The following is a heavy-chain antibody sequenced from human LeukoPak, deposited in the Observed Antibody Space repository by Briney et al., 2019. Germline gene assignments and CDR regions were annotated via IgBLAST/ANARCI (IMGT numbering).Heavy chain of an antibody. CDR1: GFTFSSYA. Sequence: GGSLRLSCSASGFTFSSYAMHWVRQAPGKGLEYVSAISHDGDTTYCADSVKGRFTISRDNSENTLYLQMSSLRAEDTAVYYCAPGKFDYWGQGTLVTVSS. CDR3: APGKFDY. J-gene: IGHJ4*02. V-gene: IGHV3-64D*06. CDR2: ISHDGDTT.